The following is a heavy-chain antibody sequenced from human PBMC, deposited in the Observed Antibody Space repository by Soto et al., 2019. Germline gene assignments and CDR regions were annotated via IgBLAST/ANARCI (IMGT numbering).Heavy chain of an antibody. D-gene: IGHD1-26*01. V-gene: IGHV3-23*01. CDR3: AKDDLRGRATAFDY. Sequence: EVQLLESGGGLVQPGGSLRLSCAASGFNFRNYVMAWVRQAPGKGLEWVSSISGSGGSTYYADSVKGRFTISRDNSKNTLYLQMNSLRAEDTAVYYCAKDDLRGRATAFDYWGQGTLVTVSS. J-gene: IGHJ4*02. CDR1: GFNFRNYV. CDR2: ISGSGGST.